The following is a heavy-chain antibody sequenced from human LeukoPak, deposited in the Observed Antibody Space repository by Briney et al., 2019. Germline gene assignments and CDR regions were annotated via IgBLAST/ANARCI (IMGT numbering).Heavy chain of an antibody. CDR1: GYTFTNYA. Sequence: ASVKVSCKASGYTFTNYAMKWVRQAPGQGLEWMGWINTNTGNPSYAQGFTGRFFFSLDTSVSTAYLEISSLKAEDTAVYYCARAAYCSDSTCYSRDWGQGTLVTVSS. D-gene: IGHD2-15*01. CDR3: ARAAYCSDSTCYSRD. CDR2: INTNTGNP. V-gene: IGHV7-4-1*02. J-gene: IGHJ4*02.